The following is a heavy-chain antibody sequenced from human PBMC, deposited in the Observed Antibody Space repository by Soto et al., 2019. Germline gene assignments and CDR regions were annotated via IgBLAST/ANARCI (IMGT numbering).Heavy chain of an antibody. CDR3: GRFASSGWYTGGY. CDR2: ISPYSGNT. CDR1: GYIFTNYD. V-gene: IGHV1-18*01. D-gene: IGHD6-19*01. Sequence: QVQLVQSGGEVKKPGASVKVSCKASGYIFTNYDIGWVRQAPGQGLEWMGWISPYSGNTKYTQKVQGRVTMTTDTSTGTAYMGLRSLRSDDTAVYYCGRFASSGWYTGGYWGQGTLVTVSS. J-gene: IGHJ4*02.